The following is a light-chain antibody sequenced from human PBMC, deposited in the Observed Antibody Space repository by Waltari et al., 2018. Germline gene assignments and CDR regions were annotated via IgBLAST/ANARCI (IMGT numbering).Light chain of an antibody. CDR1: QSISTS. V-gene: IGKV3-11*01. J-gene: IGKJ2*01. CDR2: DSS. Sequence: ETVLTQSPATLSLSPGDRATLSCRASQSISTSLAWYQQKPGQAPRLLIYDSSNRATGVPDRFSGSGSGTDFTLTISSLEPEDFAVYYCQRRTNWYAFGQGTKLEIK. CDR3: QRRTNWYA.